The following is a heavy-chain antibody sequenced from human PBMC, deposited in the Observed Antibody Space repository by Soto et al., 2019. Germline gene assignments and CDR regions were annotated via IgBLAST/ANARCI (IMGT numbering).Heavy chain of an antibody. Sequence: SETLSLTCAVYGGSFSGYYWSWIRQPPGKGLEWIGEINHSVSTNYNPSLKSRVTISVDTSKNQFSLKLSSVAAADTAVYYCARGKKGSGYSYGYSWFDPWGQGTLVTVSS. CDR1: GGSFSGYY. CDR2: INHSVST. V-gene: IGHV4-34*01. J-gene: IGHJ5*02. D-gene: IGHD5-18*01. CDR3: ARGKKGSGYSYGYSWFDP.